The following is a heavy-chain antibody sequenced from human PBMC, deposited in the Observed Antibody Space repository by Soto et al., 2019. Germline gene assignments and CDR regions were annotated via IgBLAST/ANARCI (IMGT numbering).Heavy chain of an antibody. Sequence: GASVKVSCKASGYTFTSYAMHWVRQAPGQGLEWMGWISTYNGNTNYAQKLQGRVTMTTDTSTSTAYMELRSLRSDDTAVYYCARDGGSGWYFYWGQGTLVTVSS. D-gene: IGHD6-19*01. CDR2: ISTYNGNT. CDR1: GYTFTSYA. J-gene: IGHJ4*02. CDR3: ARDGGSGWYFY. V-gene: IGHV1-18*01.